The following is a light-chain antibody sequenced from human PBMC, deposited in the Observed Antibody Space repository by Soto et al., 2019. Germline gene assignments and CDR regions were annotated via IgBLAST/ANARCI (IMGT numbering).Light chain of an antibody. CDR1: QIVLYSSNNKNY. CDR3: QQYYSTPWT. Sequence: DIVMTHSPDSLSVSLGERATINCNSSQIVLYSSNNKNYLAWYQQKPGQPPKLLIYWASTRESGVPDRFSGSGSGTDFTLTISSLQAEDVAVYYCQQYYSTPWTFGQGTKVDI. V-gene: IGKV4-1*01. J-gene: IGKJ1*01. CDR2: WAS.